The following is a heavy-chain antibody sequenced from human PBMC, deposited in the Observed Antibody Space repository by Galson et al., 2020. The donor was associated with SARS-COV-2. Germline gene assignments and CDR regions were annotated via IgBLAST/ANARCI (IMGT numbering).Heavy chain of an antibody. CDR1: GGSISSSSYY. CDR3: ATELLSMMPSYYGMDV. CDR2: IYYSGST. D-gene: IGHD2-15*01. J-gene: IGHJ6*02. Sequence: ASETLSLTCTVSGGSISSSSYYWGWIRQPPGKGLEWIGSIYYSGSTYYNPSLKSRVTISVDTSKNQFSLKLSSVTAADTAVYYCATELLSMMPSYYGMDVWGQGTTVIVSS. V-gene: IGHV4-39*07.